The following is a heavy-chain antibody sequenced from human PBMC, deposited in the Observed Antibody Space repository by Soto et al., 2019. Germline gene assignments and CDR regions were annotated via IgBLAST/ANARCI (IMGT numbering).Heavy chain of an antibody. CDR3: ARYCISTSCHSAGMDV. CDR2: IYHSGSI. Sequence: SETLSLTCTVSGGSISSGGYSWSWIRQPPGKGLEWIGYIYHSGSIYYNPSLKSRVTISVDRSKNQFSLKLSSVTAADTAVYYCARYCISTSCHSAGMDVWGQGTTVTVSS. V-gene: IGHV4-30-2*01. D-gene: IGHD2-2*01. CDR1: GGSISSGGYS. J-gene: IGHJ6*02.